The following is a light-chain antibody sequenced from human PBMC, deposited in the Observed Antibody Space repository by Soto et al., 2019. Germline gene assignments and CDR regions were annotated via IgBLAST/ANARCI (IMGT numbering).Light chain of an antibody. J-gene: IGKJ1*01. CDR3: QQYCSSPWT. CDR2: WAS. V-gene: IGKV4-1*01. CDR1: QIILYSSNNKNC. Sequence: DIVMSQSPDSLAVSLGERATINCKSSQIILYSSNNKNCLAWYQQKPGQPPKLLIYWASTRESGVPDRFSGSGSGTDFTLTISSLQAEDVAVYYCQQYCSSPWTFGQGTNVEIK.